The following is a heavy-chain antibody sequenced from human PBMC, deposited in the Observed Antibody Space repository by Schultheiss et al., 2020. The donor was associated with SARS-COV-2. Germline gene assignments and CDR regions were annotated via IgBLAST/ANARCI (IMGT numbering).Heavy chain of an antibody. CDR3: ARGTLVTGALHY. CDR2: IYHSGST. J-gene: IGHJ4*02. CDR1: GGSFSGYY. Sequence: SQTLSLTCAVYGGSFSGYYWSWIRQPPGKGLEWIGSIYHSGSTYYNPSLKSRVTISVDTSKNQFSLKLSSVTAADTALYFCARGTLVTGALHYWGQGTLVTVSS. D-gene: IGHD3-9*01. V-gene: IGHV4-34*01.